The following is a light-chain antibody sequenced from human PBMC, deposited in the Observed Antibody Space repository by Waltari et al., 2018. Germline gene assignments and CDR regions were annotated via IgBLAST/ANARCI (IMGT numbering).Light chain of an antibody. CDR2: DVS. CDR3: SSQSSNDVVL. CDR1: SNHVGGYNS. V-gene: IGLV2-14*01. Sequence: QSALTQPAPVSGHPGQSVTISCAGTSNHVGGYNSVLCYQEHPGQAPRVIIYDVSDRPSGVSDRFSGSKSGNTASLTISGLQAEDEADYYCSSQSSNDVVLFGGGTKLTVL. J-gene: IGLJ2*01.